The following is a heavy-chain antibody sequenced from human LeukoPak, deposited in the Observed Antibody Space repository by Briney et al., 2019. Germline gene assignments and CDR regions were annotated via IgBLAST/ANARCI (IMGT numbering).Heavy chain of an antibody. CDR1: GYTFTSFD. Sequence: ASVKVSCKASGYTFTSFDINWVRQATGQRLEWMGWMNPKSGSAGYARNFQGRVTFTRDTSISTAYMELSSLTSEDTAVYYCARADYEGNNWRDDAFDIWGQGTMVTVSS. V-gene: IGHV1-8*03. CDR3: ARADYEGNNWRDDAFDI. J-gene: IGHJ3*02. CDR2: MNPKSGSA. D-gene: IGHD1-1*01.